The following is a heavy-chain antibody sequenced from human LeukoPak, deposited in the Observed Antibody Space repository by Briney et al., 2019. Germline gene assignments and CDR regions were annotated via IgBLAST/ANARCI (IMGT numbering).Heavy chain of an antibody. CDR3: ARGSSWLAY. J-gene: IGHJ4*02. CDR2: IHTRGTT. V-gene: IGHV4-59*01. D-gene: IGHD6-13*01. CDR1: GGSISSYS. Sequence: KPSETLSLTCTVSGGSISSYSGSWIRQPPGRGLEGIRYIHTRGTTNSPPSLTTRLTISVDTSKNQFSLTLTSVTAADTAVYYCARGSSWLAYSGQGTLVSLSS.